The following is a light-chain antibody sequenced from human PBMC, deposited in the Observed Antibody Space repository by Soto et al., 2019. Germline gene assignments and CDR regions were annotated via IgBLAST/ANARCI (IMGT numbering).Light chain of an antibody. J-gene: IGKJ1*01. V-gene: IGKV3-15*01. CDR3: QQYDISPWT. CDR1: QSLDSN. Sequence: DTIMTQSPVILSVSPGERATVSCRASQSLDSNLAWYQQKPGQAPRLLIIGASERVTPIPARFSGSGSGTDFTLTIIRLEPEDFAVYYCQQYDISPWTFGQGTKVDIK. CDR2: GAS.